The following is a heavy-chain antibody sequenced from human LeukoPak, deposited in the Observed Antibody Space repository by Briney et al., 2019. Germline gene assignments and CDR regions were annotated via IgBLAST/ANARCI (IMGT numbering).Heavy chain of an antibody. Sequence: GGSLRLSCAASGFTFSSYSMNWVRQAPGKGLEWVSSISSSSSYIYYADSVKGRFTISRDNAKNSLYLQMNSLRAEDTAVYYCAKDQEKPSGYGSGSYPHYYYYYGMDVWGQGTTVTVSS. J-gene: IGHJ6*02. CDR2: ISSSSSYI. V-gene: IGHV3-21*01. CDR3: AKDQEKPSGYGSGSYPHYYYYYGMDV. CDR1: GFTFSSYS. D-gene: IGHD3-10*01.